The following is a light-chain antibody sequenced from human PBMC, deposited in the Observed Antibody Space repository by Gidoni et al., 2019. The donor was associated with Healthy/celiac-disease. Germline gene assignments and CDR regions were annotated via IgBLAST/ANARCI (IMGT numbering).Light chain of an antibody. CDR1: QSVSSSY. CDR3: QQYDISNGFT. V-gene: IGKV3-20*01. CDR2: GAS. J-gene: IGKJ5*01. Sequence: EFVLTQSPATLSLSPGERATLSCRASQSVSSSYLAWYQQKPGQAPRLLIYGASSRATGITDRFSGSGCGTDFTLTISRLEPEDVAVYYCQQYDISNGFTFGQGTRLEIK.